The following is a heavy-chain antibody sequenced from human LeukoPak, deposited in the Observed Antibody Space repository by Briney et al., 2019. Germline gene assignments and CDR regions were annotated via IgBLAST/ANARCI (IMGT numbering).Heavy chain of an antibody. Sequence: SVKASCKASGGTFSSYAISWVRQAPGQGLEWMGGIIPIFGTANYAQKFQGRVTITADESTSTAYMELSSLRSEDTAVYYCATGYCSSTSCYYDYWGQGTLVTVSS. V-gene: IGHV1-69*13. CDR1: GGTFSSYA. J-gene: IGHJ4*02. CDR2: IIPIFGTA. D-gene: IGHD2-2*01. CDR3: ATGYCSSTSCYYDY.